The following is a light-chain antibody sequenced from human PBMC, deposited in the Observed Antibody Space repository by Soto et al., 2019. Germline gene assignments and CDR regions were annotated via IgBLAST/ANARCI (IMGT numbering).Light chain of an antibody. Sequence: ILLAQSPAPLSLSPGERATLSFKASQDVSIFLAWYQQKPGQAPRLLIHYASNRATGVPARFSGSGSGRDFTLTITSLEPEDFAVYYCQQRSTWLYTFGQPKKLEV. CDR3: QQRSTWLYT. CDR1: QDVSIF. J-gene: IGKJ2*01. CDR2: YAS. V-gene: IGKV3-11*02.